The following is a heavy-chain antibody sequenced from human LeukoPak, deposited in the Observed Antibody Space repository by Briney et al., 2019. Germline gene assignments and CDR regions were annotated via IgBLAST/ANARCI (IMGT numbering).Heavy chain of an antibody. CDR3: TRELGCSGGSCYPDY. J-gene: IGHJ4*02. Sequence: GASVKVSCKASGYTFSGYYIHWVRQAPGQGLEWMGWTNPKSGGTNYAQKFQGRVTMTRDTSITTAYMELSRLRSDDTAVYYCTRELGCSGGSCYPDYSGQGTLVTVSS. D-gene: IGHD2-15*01. CDR1: GYTFSGYY. V-gene: IGHV1-2*02. CDR2: TNPKSGGT.